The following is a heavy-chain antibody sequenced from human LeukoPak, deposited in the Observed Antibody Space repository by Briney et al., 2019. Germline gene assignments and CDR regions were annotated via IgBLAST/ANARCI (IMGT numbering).Heavy chain of an antibody. V-gene: IGHV3-23*01. D-gene: IGHD6-13*01. CDR3: VREGTFASPEAGRWIDSFDI. Sequence: GGSLRLSCAASGFTFSSYAMTWVRQAPGKGLEWVSSFSFNGESTYYADSAKGRFTIFRDNANLYLQMNTLRPGDTAVYYCVREGTFASPEAGRWIDSFDIWGQGTMVTVSS. CDR2: FSFNGEST. J-gene: IGHJ3*02. CDR1: GFTFSSYA.